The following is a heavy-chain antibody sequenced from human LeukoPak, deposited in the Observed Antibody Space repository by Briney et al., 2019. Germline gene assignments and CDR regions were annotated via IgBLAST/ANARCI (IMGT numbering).Heavy chain of an antibody. CDR3: ARVSSGRGIVAVSHFDY. CDR2: ISYDGSNK. Sequence: PGGSLRLSCAASGFTFSSYAMHWVRQAPGKGLEWVAVISYDGSNKYYADSVKGRFTISRDNSKNTLYLQMNSLRAEDTAVYYCARVSSGRGIVAVSHFDYWGQGTLVTVSS. J-gene: IGHJ4*02. D-gene: IGHD3-22*01. V-gene: IGHV3-30-3*01. CDR1: GFTFSSYA.